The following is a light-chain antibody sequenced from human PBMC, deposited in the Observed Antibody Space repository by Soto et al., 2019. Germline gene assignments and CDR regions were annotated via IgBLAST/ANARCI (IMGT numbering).Light chain of an antibody. CDR3: QQYYRTPPT. Sequence: DIVMTQSPDSLAVSLGERATINCKSSQSILYNSNNKNYLAWYQQKPGQPPKLLICWASTRESGVPDRFSGSGSGTDFTLTISSLQAEDVAVYYCQQYYRTPPTFGQGTKVEI. CDR1: QSILYNSNNKNY. V-gene: IGKV4-1*01. CDR2: WAS. J-gene: IGKJ1*01.